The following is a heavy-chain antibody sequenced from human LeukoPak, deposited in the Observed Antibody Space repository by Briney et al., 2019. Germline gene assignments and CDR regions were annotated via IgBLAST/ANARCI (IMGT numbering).Heavy chain of an antibody. CDR3: ASFGPNRSDYYYYGMDV. CDR2: IYYSGST. CDR1: GGSISSGGYY. J-gene: IGHJ6*02. Sequence: PSQTLSLTCTVSGGSISSGGYYWSWIRQHPGKGLEWIGYIYYSGSTYYNPSLESRVTISIDTSKNQFSLKLSSVTAADTAVYYCASFGPNRSDYYYYGMDVWGQGTTVTVSS. V-gene: IGHV4-31*03. D-gene: IGHD1-14*01.